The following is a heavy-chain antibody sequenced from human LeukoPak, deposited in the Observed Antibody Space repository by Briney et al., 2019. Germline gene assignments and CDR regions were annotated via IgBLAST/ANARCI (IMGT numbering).Heavy chain of an antibody. CDR2: INPSGGST. V-gene: IGHV1-46*01. CDR3: ARANCGGDCYPVPFDY. CDR1: GYTFTSYY. Sequence: ASVKVSCKASGYTFTSYYMHWVRQAPGQGLEWMGIINPSGGSTSYAQKFQGRVTMTRDMSTGTVYMELSSLRSEDTAVYYCARANCGGDCYPVPFDYWGQGTLVTVSS. D-gene: IGHD2-21*02. J-gene: IGHJ4*02.